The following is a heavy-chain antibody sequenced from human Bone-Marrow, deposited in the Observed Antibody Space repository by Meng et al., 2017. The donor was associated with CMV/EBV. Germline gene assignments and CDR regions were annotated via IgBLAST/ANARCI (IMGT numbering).Heavy chain of an antibody. CDR3: ARDPPVPTAGGFDY. J-gene: IGHJ4*02. D-gene: IGHD6-13*01. Sequence: RLRRQESGPGLVKPSETLSLTCTVSGGSISSSSYYWGWIRQPPGKGLEWIGSIYYSGSTYYNPSLKSRVTISVDTSKNQFSLKLSSVTAADTAVYYCARDPPVPTAGGFDYWGQGTLVTVSS. V-gene: IGHV4-39*06. CDR2: IYYSGST. CDR1: GGSISSSSYY.